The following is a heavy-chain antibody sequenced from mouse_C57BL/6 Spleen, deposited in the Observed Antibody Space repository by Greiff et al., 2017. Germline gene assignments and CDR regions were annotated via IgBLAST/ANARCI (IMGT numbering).Heavy chain of an antibody. CDR1: GYTFTDYE. J-gene: IGHJ2*01. D-gene: IGHD3-2*02. V-gene: IGHV1-15*01. CDR3: TRSYSSGYYFDY. Sequence: QVQLQQSGAELVRPGASVTLSCKASGYTFTDYEMHWVKQTPVHGLEWIGAIDPETGGTAYNQKFKGKAILTADKSSSTAYMELRRLTSEDSAVYYCTRSYSSGYYFDYWGQGTTLTVSS. CDR2: IDPETGGT.